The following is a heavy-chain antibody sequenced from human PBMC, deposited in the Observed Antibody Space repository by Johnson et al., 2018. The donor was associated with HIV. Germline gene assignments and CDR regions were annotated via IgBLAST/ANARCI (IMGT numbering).Heavy chain of an antibody. Sequence: QVQLVESGGGVVQPGRSLRLSCAASGFTLSHYGMHWVRQAPGKGPEWVALISYDGSNAYYADSVKGRFTFSRDNSKNTLYLQMISLRAEDTAVYYCAKDREAWYISRWSPTDAFDIWGQGTMVTVSS. CDR2: ISYDGSNA. V-gene: IGHV3-30*18. D-gene: IGHD6-13*01. CDR1: GFTLSHYG. CDR3: AKDREAWYISRWSPTDAFDI. J-gene: IGHJ3*02.